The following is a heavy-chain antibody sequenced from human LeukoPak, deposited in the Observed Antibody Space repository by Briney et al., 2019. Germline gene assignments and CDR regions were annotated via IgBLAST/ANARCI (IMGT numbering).Heavy chain of an antibody. D-gene: IGHD3-22*01. CDR1: GGSISSHY. Sequence: SETLSLTCTDSGGSISSHYWSWIRQPPGKGLEWIGYIYYSGSTNYNPSLKSRVTISVDTSKNQFSLKLSSVTAADTAVYYCARTNYYDSSGYRYYYYYYYMDVWGKGTTVTVSS. J-gene: IGHJ6*03. V-gene: IGHV4-59*11. CDR2: IYYSGST. CDR3: ARTNYYDSSGYRYYYYYYYMDV.